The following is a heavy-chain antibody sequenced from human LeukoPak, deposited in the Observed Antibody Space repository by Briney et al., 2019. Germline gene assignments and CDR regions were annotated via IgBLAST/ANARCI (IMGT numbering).Heavy chain of an antibody. CDR3: ARRAGWFDP. V-gene: IGHV4-59*08. Sequence: SETLSLTCTVSGASISSYYWSWIRQPPGKGLEWIGYIYYSGSTNYNPSLKSRVTISVDTSKNQFSLKLSSVTAADTAVYYCARRAGWFDPWGQGTLVTVSS. D-gene: IGHD3-10*01. CDR2: IYYSGST. J-gene: IGHJ5*02. CDR1: GASISSYY.